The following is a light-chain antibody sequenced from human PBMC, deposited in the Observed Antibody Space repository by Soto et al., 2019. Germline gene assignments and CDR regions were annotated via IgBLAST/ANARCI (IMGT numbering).Light chain of an antibody. CDR2: TND. Sequence: QSVLTQRPSASCTPGQRVTFSCSGSSSNIGSNTVNWYQQLPGTAPKLLIYTNDQRPSGVPDRFSGSKSGTSASLAISGLQFEDEADYHCSSWDDNLDAEVFGAGTKVTVL. J-gene: IGLJ1*01. CDR3: SSWDDNLDAEV. V-gene: IGLV1-44*01. CDR1: SSNIGSNT.